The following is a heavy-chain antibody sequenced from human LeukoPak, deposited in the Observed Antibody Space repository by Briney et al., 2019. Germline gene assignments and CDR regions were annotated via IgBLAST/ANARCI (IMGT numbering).Heavy chain of an antibody. V-gene: IGHV1-8*02. CDR2: MNPNSGNT. CDR3: ARGKAAAGIYYFDY. CDR1: VYTFTNFY. D-gene: IGHD6-13*01. J-gene: IGHJ4*02. Sequence: ASVKVSCKASVYTFTNFYIHWVRQAPGQGLEWMGWMNPNSGNTGYAQKFQGRVTMTRNTSISTAYMELSSLRSEDTAVYYCARGKAAAGIYYFDYWGQGTLVTVSS.